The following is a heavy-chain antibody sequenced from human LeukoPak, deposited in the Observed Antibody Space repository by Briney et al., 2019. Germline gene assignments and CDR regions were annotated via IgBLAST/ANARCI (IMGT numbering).Heavy chain of an antibody. Sequence: ASVKVSCMASGYTFTSYDINWVRQAAGQGREWMGWMNPNSGNTGYAEKFQGRVTMTRSTSIRTAYMELSSLGSEDTAVYYCLISASDHYYFDYWGQGTLVTVSP. V-gene: IGHV1-8*01. CDR2: MNPNSGNT. CDR3: LISASDHYYFDY. D-gene: IGHD6-13*01. J-gene: IGHJ4*02. CDR1: GYTFTSYD.